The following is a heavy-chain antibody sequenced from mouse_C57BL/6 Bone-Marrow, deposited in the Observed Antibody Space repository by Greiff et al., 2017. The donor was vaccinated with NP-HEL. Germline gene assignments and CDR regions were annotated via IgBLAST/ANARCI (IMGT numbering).Heavy chain of an antibody. CDR1: GYSLTSYG. Sequence: QVQLQQSGPGLVQPSQSLSITCTVSGYSLTSYGVHWVRQSPGKGLEWLGVIWRGGSTDNNEAFISSMSISKDSSKSQVFFKMNILQADDTARYDWARSLNCPMDYWGQGTSVTVSS. CDR2: IWRGGST. V-gene: IGHV2-2*01. CDR3: ARSLNCPMDY. J-gene: IGHJ4*01. D-gene: IGHD4-1*02.